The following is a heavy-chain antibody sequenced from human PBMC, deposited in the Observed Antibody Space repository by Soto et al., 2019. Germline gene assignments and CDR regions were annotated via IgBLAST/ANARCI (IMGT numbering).Heavy chain of an antibody. Sequence: GASVKVSCKASGYTFTSYGVSWVRQAPGQGLEWMGWISAYNGNTNYAQKLQGRVTMTTDTSTSTAYMELRSLRSDDTAVYYCALELVAATGNWFDPWGQGTLVTVSS. D-gene: IGHD2-15*01. J-gene: IGHJ5*02. CDR2: ISAYNGNT. CDR1: GYTFTSYG. V-gene: IGHV1-18*01. CDR3: ALELVAATGNWFDP.